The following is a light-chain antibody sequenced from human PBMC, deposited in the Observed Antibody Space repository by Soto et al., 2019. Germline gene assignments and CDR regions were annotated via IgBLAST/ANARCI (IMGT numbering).Light chain of an antibody. CDR3: QTWGTEV. CDR1: SGHSSYA. CDR2: LNSDGSH. Sequence: QPVLTQSPSASASLGDSVKLTCTLSSGHSSYAIAWHQQQPEKGPRYLMKLNSDGSHSKGDGIPDRFSGSSSGAERYLTISSLQSEDEADYYCQTWGTEVFGGGTKLTVL. J-gene: IGLJ2*01. V-gene: IGLV4-69*01.